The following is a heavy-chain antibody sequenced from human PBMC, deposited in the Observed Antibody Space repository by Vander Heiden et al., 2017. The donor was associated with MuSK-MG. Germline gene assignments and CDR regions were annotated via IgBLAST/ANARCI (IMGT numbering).Heavy chain of an antibody. V-gene: IGHV3-23*04. CDR2: ISGSGGST. Sequence: EGQLVESGGGLLQPGGSLRPSCAAAGSTFSSSAMGWVRQAPGKGLEWVSAISGSGGSTYYADSVKGRFTISRDNSKNTLYLQMNSLRAEDTAVYYCAKDGHYDSSGYYTRGSFDYWGQGTLVTVSS. CDR1: GSTFSSSA. D-gene: IGHD3-22*01. J-gene: IGHJ4*02. CDR3: AKDGHYDSSGYYTRGSFDY.